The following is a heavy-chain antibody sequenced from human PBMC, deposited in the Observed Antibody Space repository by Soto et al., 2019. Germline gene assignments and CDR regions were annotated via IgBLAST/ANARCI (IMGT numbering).Heavy chain of an antibody. D-gene: IGHD3-3*01. CDR1: GFTFSSYS. CDR3: AREAGYDFWSGYSLNWFDP. J-gene: IGHJ5*02. Sequence: VQLVESGGGLVQPGGSLRLSCAASGFTFSSYSMNWVRQAPGKGLEWVSYISSSSSTIYYADSVKGRFTISRDNAKNSLYLQMNSLRDEDTAVYYCAREAGYDFWSGYSLNWFDPWGQGTLVTVSS. V-gene: IGHV3-48*02. CDR2: ISSSSSTI.